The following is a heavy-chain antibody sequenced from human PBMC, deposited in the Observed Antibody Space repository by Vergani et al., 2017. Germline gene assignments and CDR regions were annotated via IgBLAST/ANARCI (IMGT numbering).Heavy chain of an antibody. D-gene: IGHD3-22*01. V-gene: IGHV1-2*02. J-gene: IGHJ4*02. CDR3: ARVYYDSSGYPQFDY. CDR1: GYTFTGYY. CDR2: INPNSGGT. Sequence: QVQLVQSGAEVKKPGASVKVSCKASGYTFTGYYMHWVRQAPGQGLEWLGWINPNSGGTNYAQNFQGRVTMTRDTSISTAYMELSRLRSDDTAVYSCARVYYDSSGYPQFDYWGQGTLVTVSS.